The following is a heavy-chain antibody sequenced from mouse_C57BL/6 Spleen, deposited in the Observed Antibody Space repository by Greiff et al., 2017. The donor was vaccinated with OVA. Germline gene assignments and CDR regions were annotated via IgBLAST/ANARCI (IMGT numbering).Heavy chain of an antibody. D-gene: IGHD1-1*01. CDR3: ARDTHYYGSSWYAMDY. CDR2: INYDGSST. Sequence: EVKLQESEGGLVQPGSSMKLSCTASGFTFSDYYMAWVRQVPEKGLEWVANINYDGSSTYYLDSLKSRFIISRDNAKNILYLQMSSLKSEDTATYYCARDTHYYGSSWYAMDYWGQGTSVTVSS. CDR1: GFTFSDYY. J-gene: IGHJ4*01. V-gene: IGHV5-16*01.